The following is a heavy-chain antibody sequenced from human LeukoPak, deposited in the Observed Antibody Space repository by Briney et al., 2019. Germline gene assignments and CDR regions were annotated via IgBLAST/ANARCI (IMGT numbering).Heavy chain of an antibody. CDR3: ARDVNGGY. CDR2: LSGSGNSR. CDR1: GFPFSSYA. D-gene: IGHD2-8*01. V-gene: IGHV3-23*01. J-gene: IGHJ4*02. Sequence: GGSLRLSCAASGFPFSSYAMSWVRQAPGKGLEWVSTLSGSGNSRYYADSVQGRFTISRDNFKNTLYLQMNSLRVEDTAVYYCARDVNGGYWGQGTLVTVSS.